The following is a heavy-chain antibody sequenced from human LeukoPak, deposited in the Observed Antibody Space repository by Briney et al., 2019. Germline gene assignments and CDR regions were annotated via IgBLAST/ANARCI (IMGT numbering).Heavy chain of an antibody. J-gene: IGHJ4*02. D-gene: IGHD6-13*01. Sequence: PGGSLRLSCAASGFTFSSYAMSWVRQAPGKGLEWVSAISGSGSSTYYADSVRGRFTISRDNSKNTLYLQMNSLRAEDTAVYYCAKWFRRQLVGYHPITWGQGTLVTVSS. V-gene: IGHV3-23*01. CDR1: GFTFSSYA. CDR2: ISGSGSST. CDR3: AKWFRRQLVGYHPIT.